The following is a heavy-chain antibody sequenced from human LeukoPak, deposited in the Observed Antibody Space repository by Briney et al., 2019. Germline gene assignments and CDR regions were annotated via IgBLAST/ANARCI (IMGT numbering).Heavy chain of an antibody. Sequence: GESLKISCKGFGYRFTSHWIGWVRQMPGKGLEWMGIIDPGDSDARYSPSFQGQVTISVDKSISTAYLQWSSLRASDTAMYYCARLNDGFDIWGQGTMVTVSS. V-gene: IGHV5-51*01. CDR1: GYRFTSHW. CDR2: IDPGDSDA. CDR3: ARLNDGFDI. J-gene: IGHJ3*02.